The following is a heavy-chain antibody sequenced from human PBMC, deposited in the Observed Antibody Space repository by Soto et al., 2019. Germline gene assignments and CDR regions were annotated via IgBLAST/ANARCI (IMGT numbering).Heavy chain of an antibody. V-gene: IGHV3-23*01. CDR3: AKDPPLTGYYPTRFDY. D-gene: IGHD3-9*01. CDR1: GFTFSSYA. CDR2: ISGSGGNT. J-gene: IGHJ4*02. Sequence: PGGSLRLSCAASGFTFSSYAMSWVRQAPGKGLEWVSAISGSGGNTYYADSVKGRFTISRDNSKNTLYLQMNSLRAEDTAVYYCAKDPPLTGYYPTRFDYWGQGTLVTVSS.